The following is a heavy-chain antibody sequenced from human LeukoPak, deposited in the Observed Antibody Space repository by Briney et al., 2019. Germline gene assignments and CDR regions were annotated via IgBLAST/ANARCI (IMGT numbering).Heavy chain of an antibody. D-gene: IGHD6-19*01. Sequence: PGGSLRLSCAASGFTFSSYAMSWVREAPGKGLEWVSAISGSGGSTYYADSVKGRFTISRDNSKNTLYLQMNSLRAEDTAVYYCAKAPQWLVGKFDYWGQGTLVTVSS. J-gene: IGHJ4*02. CDR2: ISGSGGST. CDR1: GFTFSSYA. V-gene: IGHV3-23*01. CDR3: AKAPQWLVGKFDY.